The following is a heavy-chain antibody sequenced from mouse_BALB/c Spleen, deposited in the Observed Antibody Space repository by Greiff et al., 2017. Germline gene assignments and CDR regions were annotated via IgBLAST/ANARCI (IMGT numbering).Heavy chain of an antibody. CDR2: IYPYNGGT. Sequence: EVQLQQSGPELVKPGASVKISCKASGYTFTDYNMHWVKQSHGKSLEWIGYIYPYNGGTGYNQKFKSKATLTVDNSSSTAYMELRSLTSEDSAVYYCAGGYDGYSAWFAYWGQGTLVTVSA. D-gene: IGHD2-3*01. CDR3: AGGYDGYSAWFAY. V-gene: IGHV1S29*02. J-gene: IGHJ3*01. CDR1: GYTFTDYN.